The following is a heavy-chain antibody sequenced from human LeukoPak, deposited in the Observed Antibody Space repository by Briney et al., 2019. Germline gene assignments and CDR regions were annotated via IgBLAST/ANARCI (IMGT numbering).Heavy chain of an antibody. J-gene: IGHJ6*03. CDR1: GGSISSYL. D-gene: IGHD3-10*01. CDR3: ARLYGSGDFYWYYMDV. CDR2: IYYGGST. V-gene: IGHV4-59*01. Sequence: SETLSLTCTVSGGSISSYLWSWIRQPPGKGLEWIGNIYYGGSTNYNPSLKSRVTISVDTSKNQFSLNLNSVTAADTAVYYCARLYGSGDFYWYYMDVWGKGTTVTLSS.